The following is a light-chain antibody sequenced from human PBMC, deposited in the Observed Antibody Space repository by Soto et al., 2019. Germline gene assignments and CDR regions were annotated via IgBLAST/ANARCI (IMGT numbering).Light chain of an antibody. CDR3: QQYGSSPWFT. V-gene: IGKV3-20*01. Sequence: EIVLTQSPGTLSLSPGERATLSCRASQSVSSSYLAWYQQKPGQAPRLLIYGASSRATGIPHRFRGSGSGTDFTLTISRLEPEDFAVYYCQQYGSSPWFTFGPGTKVDIK. CDR2: GAS. J-gene: IGKJ3*01. CDR1: QSVSSSY.